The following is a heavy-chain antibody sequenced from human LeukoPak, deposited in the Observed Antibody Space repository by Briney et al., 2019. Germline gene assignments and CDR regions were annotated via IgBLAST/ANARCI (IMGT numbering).Heavy chain of an antibody. D-gene: IGHD5-18*01. CDR3: TTTAGYNYGQY. J-gene: IGHJ4*02. CDR2: LYIGGNS. CDR1: GLIVSNNY. V-gene: IGHV3-53*01. Sequence: GGSLRLSCAASGLIVSNNYMNWVRQAPGKGLEWVSALYIGGNSYYADSVRGRFTISRDNSKNTLYLQMNSLRAEDTAIYYCTTTAGYNYGQYWGQGTLVTVSS.